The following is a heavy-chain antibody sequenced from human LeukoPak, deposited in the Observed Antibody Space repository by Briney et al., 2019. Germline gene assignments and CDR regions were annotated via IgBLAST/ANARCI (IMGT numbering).Heavy chain of an antibody. D-gene: IGHD4-17*01. CDR3: ARDQALNYGDCILNDALDI. CDR1: GGSISSGGYY. J-gene: IGHJ3*02. Sequence: SETLSLTCTVSGGSISSGGYYWSWIRQHPGKGLEWIGYIYYSGSTYYNPSLKSRVTISVDTSKNQFSLKLSSVTAADTAVYYCARDQALNYGDCILNDALDIWGQGTMVTVSS. CDR2: IYYSGST. V-gene: IGHV4-31*03.